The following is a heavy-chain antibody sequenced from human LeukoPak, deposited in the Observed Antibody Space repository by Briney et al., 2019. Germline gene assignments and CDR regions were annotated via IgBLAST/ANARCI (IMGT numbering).Heavy chain of an antibody. J-gene: IGHJ4*02. CDR1: GFTFSSYA. V-gene: IGHV3-23*01. D-gene: IGHD5-12*01. CDR3: AKDKRPDSGYDLDY. Sequence: TGGSLRLSCAASGFTFSSYAMNWVRQAPGKGLEWLSTITGRGVSTYYADSVKDRFTISRDDSKNTLYLQMNSLRAEDTAVYYCAKDKRPDSGYDLDYWGQGTLVTVSS. CDR2: ITGRGVST.